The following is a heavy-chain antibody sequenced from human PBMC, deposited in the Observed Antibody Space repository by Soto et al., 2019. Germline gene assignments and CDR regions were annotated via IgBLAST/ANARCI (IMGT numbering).Heavy chain of an antibody. CDR2: TYYRAKWYN. CDR1: GDSVSDNSSA. J-gene: IGHJ4*02. D-gene: IGHD3-16*01. V-gene: IGHV6-1*01. Sequence: PSQTLSLTFAISGDSVSDNSSAWNWIRQCPSRGLEWLGRTYYRAKWYNDYAVSVKSRITVTPDTSKNQFSLHLNSVTPEDTAVYCCAREFAYYVTSDSCPDCWGQGALGTVSS. CDR3: AREFAYYVTSDSCPDC.